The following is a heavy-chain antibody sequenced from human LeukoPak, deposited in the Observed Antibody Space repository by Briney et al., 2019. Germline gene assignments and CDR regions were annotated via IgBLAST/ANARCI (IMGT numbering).Heavy chain of an antibody. D-gene: IGHD3-16*01. V-gene: IGHV6-1*01. CDR3: ARDTPGGGVVYYYYYMDV. Sequence: SQTLSLTCAISGDSVSSNSAAWNWIRQSPSRGLEWLGRTYYRSKWYNDYAVSVKSRITINPDTSKNQFSLQLNSVTPEDTAVYYCARDTPGGGVVYYYYYMDVWGKGTTVTVSS. J-gene: IGHJ6*03. CDR1: GDSVSSNSAA. CDR2: TYYRSKWYN.